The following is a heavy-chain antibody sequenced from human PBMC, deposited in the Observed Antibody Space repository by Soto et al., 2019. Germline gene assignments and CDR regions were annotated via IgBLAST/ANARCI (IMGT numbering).Heavy chain of an antibody. CDR2: ISAYNGNT. J-gene: IGHJ4*02. D-gene: IGHD3-22*01. CDR1: GYTFTSYS. V-gene: IGHV1-18*01. CDR3: ARVRRSSGYYYGY. Sequence: GASVKDSCKASGYTFTSYSISWVRQAPGQGLEWMGWISAYNGNTNYAQKLRGRVTMTRDRSTSTVYMELSSLRSEETAVYYCARVRRSSGYYYGYWGQVTPVTVSS.